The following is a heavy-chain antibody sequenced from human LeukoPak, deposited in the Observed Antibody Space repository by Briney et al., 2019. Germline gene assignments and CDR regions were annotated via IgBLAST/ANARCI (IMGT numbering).Heavy chain of an antibody. Sequence: PSETLSLTCTVSGGSISSYNWSWIRQPPGKGLEWIGYIYYSGSTNYNPSLKSRVTISVDTSKNQFSLKLSSVTATDTAVYYCARDYDSSLDYWGQRTLVTVSS. J-gene: IGHJ4*02. CDR3: ARDYDSSLDY. V-gene: IGHV4-59*01. D-gene: IGHD3-16*01. CDR1: GGSISSYN. CDR2: IYYSGST.